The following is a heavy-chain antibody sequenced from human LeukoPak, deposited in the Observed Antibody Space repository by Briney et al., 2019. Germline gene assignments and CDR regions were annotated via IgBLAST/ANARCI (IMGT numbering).Heavy chain of an antibody. D-gene: IGHD1-26*01. Sequence: PGGSLRLSCAASGYTFSSYSMNWVRQAPGEGRVWVLYISKNSSNIYYTDSVKRRFTISRDNAKNSLYLKMNSLRAEDTAGYYCARDLGGWSYRGDFDIWGQGTMVTV. V-gene: IGHV3-48*04. CDR3: ARDLGGWSYRGDFDI. CDR1: GYTFSSYS. J-gene: IGHJ3*02. CDR2: ISKNSSNI.